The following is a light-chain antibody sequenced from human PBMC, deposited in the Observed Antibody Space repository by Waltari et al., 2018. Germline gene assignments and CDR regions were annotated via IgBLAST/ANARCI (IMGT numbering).Light chain of an antibody. CDR3: QQYYSTPPT. V-gene: IGKV4-1*01. CDR1: QSVLYSSNNKNY. CDR2: WAS. Sequence: DIVMTQSPDSLAVSLGERATINCKSSQSVLYSSNNKNYLAWYQQKPGQPPKLLIYWASTRESGVPDRFSGSGSGTDFTLTISXLQAEDVAVYYCQQYYSTPPTXGXGTKVDIK. J-gene: IGKJ3*01.